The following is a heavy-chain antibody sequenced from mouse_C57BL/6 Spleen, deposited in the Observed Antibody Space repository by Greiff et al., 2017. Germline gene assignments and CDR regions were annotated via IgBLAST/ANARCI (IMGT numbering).Heavy chain of an antibody. J-gene: IGHJ3*01. CDR3: AKDYGSSFAY. CDR2: IHPNSGST. Sequence: VQLQQPGAELVKPGASVKLSCKASGYTFTSYWMHWVKQRPGQGLEWIGMIHPNSGSTNYNVKFKSKATLTVDKSSSTAYMQLSSLTSEDSAVYYCAKDYGSSFAYWGQGTLVTVSA. D-gene: IGHD1-1*01. V-gene: IGHV1-64*01. CDR1: GYTFTSYW.